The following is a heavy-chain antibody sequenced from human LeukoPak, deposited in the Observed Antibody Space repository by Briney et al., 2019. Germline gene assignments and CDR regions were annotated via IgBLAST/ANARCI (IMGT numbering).Heavy chain of an antibody. D-gene: IGHD3-22*01. CDR3: ARGWLFVYYFDY. CDR2: IIPIFGTA. CDR1: GGTFSSYA. V-gene: IGHV1-69*13. Sequence: VASVKVSCKASGGTFSSYAISWVRQAPGQGLEWMGGIIPIFGTANYAQKFQGRVTITADESTSTAYMELSSLRSEDTAVYYCARGWLFVYYFDYWGQGTQVTVSS. J-gene: IGHJ4*02.